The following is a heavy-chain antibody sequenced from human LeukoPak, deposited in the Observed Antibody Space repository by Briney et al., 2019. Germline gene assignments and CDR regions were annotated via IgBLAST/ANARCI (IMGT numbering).Heavy chain of an antibody. V-gene: IGHV4-34*01. CDR2: INHSGST. CDR3: ARGGRYGDYADY. D-gene: IGHD4-17*01. CDR1: GGSFSGYY. J-gene: IGHJ4*02. Sequence: KSSETLSLTCAVYGGSFSGYYWSWIRKPPGKGLEWIGEINHSGSTNYNPSLKSRVTISVDTSKNQFSLKLSSVTAADTAVYYCARGGRYGDYADYWGQGTLVTVSS.